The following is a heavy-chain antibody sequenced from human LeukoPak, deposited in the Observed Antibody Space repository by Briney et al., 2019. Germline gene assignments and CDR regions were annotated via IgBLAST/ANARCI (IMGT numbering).Heavy chain of an antibody. CDR3: ARGGVLMVYAIRRYNWFDP. J-gene: IGHJ5*02. CDR1: GGSFSGYY. D-gene: IGHD2-8*01. CDR2: INRSGST. Sequence: SETLSLTCAVSGGSFSGYYWSWIRQPPGKGLEWIGEINRSGSTNYNPSLKSRVTISVDTSKNQFSLKLSSVTAADTAVYYCARGGVLMVYAIRRYNWFDPWGQGTLVTVSS. V-gene: IGHV4-34*01.